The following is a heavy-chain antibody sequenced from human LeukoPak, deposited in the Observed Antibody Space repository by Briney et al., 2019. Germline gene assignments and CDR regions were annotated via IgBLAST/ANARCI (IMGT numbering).Heavy chain of an antibody. CDR3: VLEGNWNYIARLGSTGFDP. V-gene: IGHV1-69*05. J-gene: IGHJ5*02. D-gene: IGHD1-7*01. CDR2: IIPIFGTA. Sequence: SVKVSCKASGGTFSSYAISWVRQAPGQGLEWMGRIIPIFGTANYAQKFQGRVTITTDESTSTAYMELSSLRSEDTAVYYCVLEGNWNYIARLGSTGFDPWGQGTLVTVSS. CDR1: GGTFSSYA.